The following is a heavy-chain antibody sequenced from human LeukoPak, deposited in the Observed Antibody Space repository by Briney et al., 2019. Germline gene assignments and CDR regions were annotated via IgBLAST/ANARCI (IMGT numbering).Heavy chain of an antibody. V-gene: IGHV3-43*02. Sequence: GGSLRLSCAASGFSFDDYVMHWVRQSPGKGLEWVSLISGDGGSTYYADSVRGRSTISRDNSKNSLYLQMSSLRTEDTALYYCAKDIMGSRDNWFDPWGQGTLVTVSS. CDR3: AKDIMGSRDNWFDP. CDR2: ISGDGGST. CDR1: GFSFDDYV. D-gene: IGHD2-8*01. J-gene: IGHJ5*02.